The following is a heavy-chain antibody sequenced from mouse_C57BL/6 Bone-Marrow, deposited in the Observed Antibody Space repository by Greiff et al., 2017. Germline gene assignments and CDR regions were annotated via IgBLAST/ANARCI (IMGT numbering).Heavy chain of an antibody. J-gene: IGHJ4*01. CDR3: ARSAYGNYVFYYAMDY. V-gene: IGHV1-78*01. Sequence: VQLQQSDAELVKPGASVKISCKVSGYTFTDYTIHWMKQRPEQGLEWIGYIYPRDGSTKYNEKFKGKATLTADKSSSTAYMQLNSLTSEDSACYFCARSAYGNYVFYYAMDYWGQGTSVTVSS. CDR1: GYTFTDYT. D-gene: IGHD2-10*02. CDR2: IYPRDGST.